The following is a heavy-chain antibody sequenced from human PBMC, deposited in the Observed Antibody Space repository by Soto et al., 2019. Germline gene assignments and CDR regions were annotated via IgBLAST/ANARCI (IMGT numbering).Heavy chain of an antibody. D-gene: IGHD3-10*01. Sequence: GGSLRLSCAASGFTFSSYAMSWVRQAPGKGLEWVSAISGSGGSTYYADSVKGRFTISRDNSKNTLYLQMNSLRAEDTAVYYCAGYGSGSYQLKRRLNQVYWGQGTLVTVSS. CDR3: AGYGSGSYQLKRRLNQVY. V-gene: IGHV3-23*01. J-gene: IGHJ4*02. CDR2: ISGSGGST. CDR1: GFTFSSYA.